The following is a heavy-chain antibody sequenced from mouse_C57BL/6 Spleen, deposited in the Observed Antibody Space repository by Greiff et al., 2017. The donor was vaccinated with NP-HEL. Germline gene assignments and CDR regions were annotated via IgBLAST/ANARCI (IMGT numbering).Heavy chain of an antibody. CDR2: IYPGNSDT. CDR3: TRGGTTVVATSDDYAMDY. Sequence: EVQLQQSGTVLARPGASVKMSCKPSGYTFTSYWMHWVKQRPGQGLEWIGAIYPGNSDTSYNQKFKGKAKLTAVTSASTAYMELSSLTNEDSAVYYCTRGGTTVVATSDDYAMDYWGQGTSVTVSS. J-gene: IGHJ4*01. CDR1: GYTFTSYW. D-gene: IGHD1-1*01. V-gene: IGHV1-5*01.